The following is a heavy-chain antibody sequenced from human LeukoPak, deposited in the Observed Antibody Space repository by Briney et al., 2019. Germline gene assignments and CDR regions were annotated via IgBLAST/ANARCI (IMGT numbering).Heavy chain of an antibody. CDR1: GGTFSSYA. CDR2: IIPIFGTA. D-gene: IGHD3-22*01. Sequence: SVKVSCKASGGTFSSYAISWVRQAPGQGLEWMGGIIPIFGTANYAQKFQGRVTITADESTSTAYMELSSLRSEDTAVYYCASSLHYDSSGYYYRSFIWFGPWGQGTLVTVSS. V-gene: IGHV1-69*01. CDR3: ASSLHYDSSGYYYRSFIWFGP. J-gene: IGHJ5*02.